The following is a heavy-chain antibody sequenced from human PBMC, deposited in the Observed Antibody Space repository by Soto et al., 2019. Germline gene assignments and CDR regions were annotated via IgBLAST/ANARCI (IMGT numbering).Heavy chain of an antibody. V-gene: IGHV1-18*01. Sequence: QVHLVQSGVEVKKPGASVKVSCKASGYSFSTYGISWVRQAPGQGLEWMRWISGLNGNTNYAQNLQGRVTMTTDTSTSTAYMELRSLGFDDTAMYYCARDLFGEDGAGYFDYWGQGTLVTVSS. CDR2: ISGLNGNT. J-gene: IGHJ4*02. D-gene: IGHD3-10*01. CDR3: ARDLFGEDGAGYFDY. CDR1: GYSFSTYG.